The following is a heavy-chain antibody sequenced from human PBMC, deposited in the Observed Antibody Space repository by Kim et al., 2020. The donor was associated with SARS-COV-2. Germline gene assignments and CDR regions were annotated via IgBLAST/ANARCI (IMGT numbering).Heavy chain of an antibody. CDR1: GFTFSSYE. J-gene: IGHJ6*02. Sequence: GGSLRLSCAASGFTFSSYEMNWVRQAPGKGLEWVSYISTSGSIIYHADSVKGRFTISRDNAKNSLYLQMNSLRAEDTAVYYCARDKQYYDFWSGSSSGMDVWAKGPRSPSP. V-gene: IGHV3-48*03. D-gene: IGHD3-3*01. CDR2: ISTSGSII. CDR3: ARDKQYYDFWSGSSSGMDV.